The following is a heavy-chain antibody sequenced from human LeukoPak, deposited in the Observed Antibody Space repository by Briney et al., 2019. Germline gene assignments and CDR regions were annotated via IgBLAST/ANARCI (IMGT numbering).Heavy chain of an antibody. CDR2: ISSSSSYI. D-gene: IGHD6-13*01. CDR3: ARDKSSSLYNFDY. CDR1: GFTFSSYN. J-gene: IGHJ4*02. Sequence: GGSLRLSCAASGFTFSSYNMNWVRQAPGKGLEWVSSISSSSSYIYYADSVKGRFTISRDNAKNSLYLQMNSLRAEDTAVYYCARDKSSSLYNFDYWGQGTLVTVSS. V-gene: IGHV3-21*01.